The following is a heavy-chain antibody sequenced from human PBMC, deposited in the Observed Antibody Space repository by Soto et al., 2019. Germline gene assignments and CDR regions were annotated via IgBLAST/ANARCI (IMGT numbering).Heavy chain of an antibody. Sequence: PGGSLRLSCAASGFTFSSYDMHWVRQATGKGLEWVSAIGTAGDTYYPGSVKGRFTISRENAKNSLYLQMNSLRAEDTAVYYCARVKTNYYYYGMDVWGQGTTVTVSS. V-gene: IGHV3-13*01. CDR1: GFTFSSYD. CDR3: ARVKTNYYYYGMDV. CDR2: IGTAGDT. J-gene: IGHJ6*02.